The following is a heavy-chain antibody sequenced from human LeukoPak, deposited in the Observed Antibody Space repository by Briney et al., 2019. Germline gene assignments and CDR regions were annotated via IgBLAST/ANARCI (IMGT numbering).Heavy chain of an antibody. V-gene: IGHV1-3*01. J-gene: IGHJ4*02. CDR1: GYTFTIYA. Sequence: ASVKGSCTASGYTFTIYAMHWVRQAPGQRLEWMGWINAGNGNTKYSQKFQGRVTITRDTSASTAYMELSSLRSEDTAVYYCARGYSSGSFDYWGQGTLVTVSS. D-gene: IGHD6-19*01. CDR2: INAGNGNT. CDR3: ARGYSSGSFDY.